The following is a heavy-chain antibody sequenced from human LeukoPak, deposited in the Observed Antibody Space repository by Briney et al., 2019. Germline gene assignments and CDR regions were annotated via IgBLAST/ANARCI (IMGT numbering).Heavy chain of an antibody. D-gene: IGHD3-10*01. CDR2: IRQDGSEK. V-gene: IGHV3-7*01. Sequence: PGGSLRLSCAASGFTFSSYWMSWVRQAPGKGLEWVANIRQDGSEKYYVDSVKGRFTISRDNAKKSLYLQMNSLRAEDTAVYYCAKTAGTGSVDSWGQGILVTVSS. J-gene: IGHJ4*02. CDR3: AKTAGTGSVDS. CDR1: GFTFSSYW.